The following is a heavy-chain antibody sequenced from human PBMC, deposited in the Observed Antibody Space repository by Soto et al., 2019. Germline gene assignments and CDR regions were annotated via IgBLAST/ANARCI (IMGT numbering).Heavy chain of an antibody. V-gene: IGHV1-2*02. CDR3: AREEQSIFHDAFDI. Sequence: GASVKVSGKASGYTCTVYYMHCVLQSPLQGLEGMGWINPNSGGTNYAQKFQGRVTMTRDTSISTAYMELSRLRSDDTAVYYCAREEQSIFHDAFDIWGQGTMVTVSS. J-gene: IGHJ3*02. CDR1: GYTCTVYY. D-gene: IGHD6-19*01. CDR2: INPNSGGT.